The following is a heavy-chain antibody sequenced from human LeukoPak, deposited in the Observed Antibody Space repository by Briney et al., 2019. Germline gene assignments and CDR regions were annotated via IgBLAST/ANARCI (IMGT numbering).Heavy chain of an antibody. D-gene: IGHD3-10*01. CDR2: ISSNGGST. Sequence: GGSLRLSCSASGFTFSSYAMHWVRQAPGKGLEYVSAISSNGGSTYYADSVKGRFTISRDNSKNTLYLQVSSLRAEDTAVYYCVKTPTDYYGSGSYYTLWYWGQGTLVTVSS. CDR1: GFTFSSYA. V-gene: IGHV3-64D*06. J-gene: IGHJ4*02. CDR3: VKTPTDYYGSGSYYTLWY.